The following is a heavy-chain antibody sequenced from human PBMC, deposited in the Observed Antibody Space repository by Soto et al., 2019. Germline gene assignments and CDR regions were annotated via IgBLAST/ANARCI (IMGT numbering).Heavy chain of an antibody. V-gene: IGHV3-48*03. J-gene: IGHJ6*02. CDR1: RFTFSSYE. CDR2: LSITCSTI. D-gene: IGHD3-3*01. CDR3: ARDAGVDTPEPNYSYYFAMDG. Sequence: PGGTLRLSCAASRFTFSSYEMNWVLQAPGKGLERVPYLSITCSTIYYAASVKGRCTISRDNAENSLYLQMNSLRAEDTAVYYCARDAGVDTPEPNYSYYFAMDGWGQGTTGTVSS.